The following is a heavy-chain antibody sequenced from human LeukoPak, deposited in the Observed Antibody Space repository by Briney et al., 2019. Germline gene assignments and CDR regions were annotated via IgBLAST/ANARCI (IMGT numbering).Heavy chain of an antibody. J-gene: IGHJ5*02. CDR1: GGSISSSSYY. Sequence: NSSETLSLTCTVSGGSISSSSYYWGWIRQPPGKGLEWIGSIYYSGSTYYNPSLKSRVTISVDTSKNRFSLKLSSVTAADTAVYYCARHSRPSDWFDPWGQGTLVTVSS. CDR3: ARHSRPSDWFDP. CDR2: IYYSGST. V-gene: IGHV4-39*01.